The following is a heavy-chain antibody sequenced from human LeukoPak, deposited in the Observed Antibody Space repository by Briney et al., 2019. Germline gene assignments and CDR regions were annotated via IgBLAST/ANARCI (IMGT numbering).Heavy chain of an antibody. V-gene: IGHV4-39*07. D-gene: IGHD3-22*01. CDR3: ARGRYLYYYDSSGYYGFFDY. CDR2: INHSGST. Sequence: PSETLSLTCTVSGGSISSSSYYWGWIRQPPGKGLEWIGEINHSGSTNYNPSLKSRVTISVDTSKNQFSLKLSSVTAADTAVYYCARGRYLYYYDSSGYYGFFDYWGQGTLVTVSS. J-gene: IGHJ4*02. CDR1: GGSISSSSYY.